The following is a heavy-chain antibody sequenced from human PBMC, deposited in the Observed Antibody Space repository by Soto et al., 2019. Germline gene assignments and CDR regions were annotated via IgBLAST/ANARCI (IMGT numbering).Heavy chain of an antibody. CDR1: GGSISSYY. J-gene: IGHJ5*02. CDR2: VYNSVST. CDR3: ARGGPSSKWLDP. V-gene: IGHV4-59*01. Sequence: SETLSLSCTVSGGSISSYYWSWIRQPPGKGLEWIGYVYNSVSTNYNPSLKSRVTISIDTSKNQFSLKLTSLTATDTAVYYCARGGPSSKWLDPWGQGTLVTVSS.